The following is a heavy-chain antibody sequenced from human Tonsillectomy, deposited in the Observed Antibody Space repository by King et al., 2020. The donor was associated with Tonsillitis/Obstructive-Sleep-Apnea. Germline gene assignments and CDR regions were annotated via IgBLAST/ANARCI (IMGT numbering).Heavy chain of an antibody. V-gene: IGHV4-34*01. Sequence: HVQLQQWGAGLLKPSETLSLTCAVYGGSFSGYYWSWIRQPPGKGLEWIGEINHSGSTNYNPSLKSRVTISVDTSKNQFSLKLSSVTAADTAVYYCAREVEMATVDYWGQGTLVTVSS. CDR2: INHSGST. J-gene: IGHJ4*02. CDR3: AREVEMATVDY. CDR1: GGSFSGYY. D-gene: IGHD5-24*01.